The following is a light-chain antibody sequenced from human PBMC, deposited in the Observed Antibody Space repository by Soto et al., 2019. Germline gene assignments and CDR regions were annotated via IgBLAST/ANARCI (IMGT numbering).Light chain of an antibody. CDR1: QSISSY. J-gene: IGKJ4*01. CDR2: AAS. V-gene: IGKV1-39*01. CDR3: QQSYSTHLT. Sequence: DIQMTQSPSSLSASVGDRVTITCRASQSISSYLNWYQQKPGKAPKLLIYAASSLQSGVPSRFRGSGSGTDFTLTISSLQPEDFATYYCQQSYSTHLTFGGGNNVEIK.